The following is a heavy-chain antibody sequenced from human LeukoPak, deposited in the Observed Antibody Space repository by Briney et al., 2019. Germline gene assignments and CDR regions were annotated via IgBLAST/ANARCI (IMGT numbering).Heavy chain of an antibody. V-gene: IGHV3-23*01. D-gene: IGHD6-13*01. CDR3: AKDGVAAAGTELDY. CDR1: GFTFSSYA. CDR2: ISGSGGST. Sequence: GGSLRLSCAATGFTFSSYAMSWVRQAPGKGLEWVSAISGSGGSTYYADSVKGRFTISRDNSKNTLYLQMNSLRAEDTAVYYCAKDGVAAAGTELDYWGQGTLVTVSS. J-gene: IGHJ4*02.